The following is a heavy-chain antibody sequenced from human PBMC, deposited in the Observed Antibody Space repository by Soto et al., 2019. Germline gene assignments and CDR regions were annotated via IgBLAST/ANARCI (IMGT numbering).Heavy chain of an antibody. CDR2: ISAYNGNT. Sequence: ASVKVSCKASGYTFTSYGISWVRQAPGQGLEWMGWISAYNGNTNYAQKLQGRVTMTTDTSTSTAYMELRSLRSDDTAVYYCARVSYYYDSRKPNDFDYWGQGTLVTVS. J-gene: IGHJ4*02. CDR3: ARVSYYYDSRKPNDFDY. D-gene: IGHD3-22*01. V-gene: IGHV1-18*01. CDR1: GYTFTSYG.